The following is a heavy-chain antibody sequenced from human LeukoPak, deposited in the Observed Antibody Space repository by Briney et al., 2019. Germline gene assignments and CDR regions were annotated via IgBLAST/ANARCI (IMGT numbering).Heavy chain of an antibody. J-gene: IGHJ6*02. Sequence: SETLSLTCAVYGGSFSDYFWGWIRQPPGKELEWIGEINHSGRTYYNPSLKSRVTISVDTSKNHFSLNLNSVTAADTAVYYCARDVVVVLAAIHYGMDVWGQGTTVTVSS. CDR2: INHSGRT. CDR3: ARDVVVVLAAIHYGMDV. CDR1: GGSFSDYF. V-gene: IGHV4-34*01. D-gene: IGHD2-2*01.